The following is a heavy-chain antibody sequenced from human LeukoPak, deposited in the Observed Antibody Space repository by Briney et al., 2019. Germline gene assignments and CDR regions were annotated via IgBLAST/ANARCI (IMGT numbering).Heavy chain of an antibody. CDR3: ARGDSSGWYYYYYGMDV. J-gene: IGHJ6*02. D-gene: IGHD6-19*01. Sequence: SETLSLTCTVSGGSVSSGSYYWSWVRQPPGKGLEWIGYIYYSGSTNYNPSLKSRVTISVDTSKNQFSLKLSSVTAADTAVYYCARGDSSGWYYYYYGMDVWGQGTTVTVSS. CDR1: GGSVSSGSYY. V-gene: IGHV4-61*01. CDR2: IYYSGST.